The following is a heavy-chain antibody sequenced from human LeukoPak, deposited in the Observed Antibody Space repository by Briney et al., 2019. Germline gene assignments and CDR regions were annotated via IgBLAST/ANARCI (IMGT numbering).Heavy chain of an antibody. V-gene: IGHV1-2*02. J-gene: IGHJ4*02. Sequence: ASVKVSCTASGYTLSGYYMQWVRQAPGQGLEWMGWINPNSGDTNYAQKFQRRVTMTRDTSISTVYMELSRLTSDDTAVYYCARVAGRMGAPRYYFDYWGQGTLVTVSS. CDR3: ARVAGRMGAPRYYFDY. CDR1: GYTLSGYY. CDR2: INPNSGDT. D-gene: IGHD1-26*01.